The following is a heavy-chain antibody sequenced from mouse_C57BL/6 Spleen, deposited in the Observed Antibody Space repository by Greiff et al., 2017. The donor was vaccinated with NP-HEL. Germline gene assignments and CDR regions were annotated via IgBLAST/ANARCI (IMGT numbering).Heavy chain of an antibody. CDR2: IDRENGDT. Sequence: EVQLQQSGAELVRPGASVKLSCTASGFNIKDDYMHWVKQRPEQGLEWIGWIDRENGDTEYASKYQGKATITADTSSNTAYLQLSSLTSEDTAVYYCTTWGLLLDYWGQGTTLTVSS. J-gene: IGHJ2*01. CDR3: TTWGLLLDY. D-gene: IGHD2-3*01. CDR1: GFNIKDDY. V-gene: IGHV14-4*01.